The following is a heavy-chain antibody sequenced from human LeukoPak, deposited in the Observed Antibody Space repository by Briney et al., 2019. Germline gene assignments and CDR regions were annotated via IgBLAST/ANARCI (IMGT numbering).Heavy chain of an antibody. D-gene: IGHD1-26*01. J-gene: IGHJ4*02. Sequence: GALVKVSCKASGYTFTGYYMHWVRQAPGQGLEWMGWINPNSGGTNYAQKFQGRVTMTRDTSISTAYMELSRLRSDDTAVYYCARDWGSGSGGLYYFGYWGQGTLVTVSS. CDR2: INPNSGGT. CDR3: ARDWGSGSGGLYYFGY. CDR1: GYTFTGYY. V-gene: IGHV1-2*02.